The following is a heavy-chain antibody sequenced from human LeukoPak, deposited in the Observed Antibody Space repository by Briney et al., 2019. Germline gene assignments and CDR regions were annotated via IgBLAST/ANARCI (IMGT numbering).Heavy chain of an antibody. J-gene: IGHJ5*02. Sequence: PSETLSLTCTVSGGSITSGNNYWNWIRQSPGKGLEWIGFIYSGGRTNYNPFLRSRVVISADTSKNQISLRVDSMTAADTAVYVKAPTVAGSYGWFDPWGQGTLVTVSS. V-gene: IGHV4-30-4*03. D-gene: IGHD6-19*01. CDR3: APTVAGSYGWFDP. CDR2: IYSGGRT. CDR1: GGSITSGNNY.